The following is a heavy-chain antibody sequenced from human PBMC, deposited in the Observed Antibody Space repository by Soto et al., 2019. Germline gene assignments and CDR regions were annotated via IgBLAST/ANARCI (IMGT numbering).Heavy chain of an antibody. J-gene: IGHJ4*02. Sequence: EVQLLESEGGLVQPGGSLRLSCAAGGFTFSNYAVAWVRQAPRKGLEWVSTISGSGGSTYYADSVKGRFTISRDNSKNTLYLQMNSLRAEDTAVYYCAKDQGSSWYEIDYWGQGTLVTVSS. D-gene: IGHD6-13*01. V-gene: IGHV3-23*01. CDR2: ISGSGGST. CDR3: AKDQGSSWYEIDY. CDR1: GFTFSNYA.